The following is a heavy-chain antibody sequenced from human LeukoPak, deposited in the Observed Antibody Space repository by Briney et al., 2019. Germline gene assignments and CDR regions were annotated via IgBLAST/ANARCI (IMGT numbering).Heavy chain of an antibody. J-gene: IGHJ4*02. CDR1: GFTFSTYA. D-gene: IGHD6-19*01. CDR2: ISSGGANT. CDR3: AKTTGWPYYFDY. V-gene: IGHV3-23*01. Sequence: PGGSLRLSCAASGFTFSTYAMTWVRQAPGKGLEWVSTISSGGANTYYADSVKGRFTISRDSSKNTLYLQMNGLRAEDTAVYYCAKTTGWPYYFDYWGQGTLVTVSS.